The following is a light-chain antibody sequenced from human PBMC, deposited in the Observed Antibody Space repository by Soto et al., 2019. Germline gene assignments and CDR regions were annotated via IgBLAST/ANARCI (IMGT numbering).Light chain of an antibody. J-gene: IGKJ4*01. CDR3: QQSYTTPRT. CDR2: AAS. Sequence: DIQMTQSQSSLSASLGERVTITCRASQTIRGYLNWYQQKPGKAPELLIYAASYLGNGVPSRFSGSGSRTYFTLTVSGLQPEGRATYYCQQSYTTPRTFGGGTKVDIK. CDR1: QTIRGY. V-gene: IGKV1-39*01.